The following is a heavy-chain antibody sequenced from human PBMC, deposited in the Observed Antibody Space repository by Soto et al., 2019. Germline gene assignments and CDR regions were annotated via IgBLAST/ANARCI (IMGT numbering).Heavy chain of an antibody. CDR2: IYWDDDK. Sequence: QITLKESGPTLVKPTQTLTLTCTFSGFSLSTSGVGVGWIRQPPGKALEWLALIYWDDDKRYSPSLKSRLTITKDTSKTQVVHTMANMDPVDTATYYCAPSLYDYVWGTNWCDPWGQGTLVTVSS. J-gene: IGHJ5*02. V-gene: IGHV2-5*02. CDR1: GFSLSTSGVG. D-gene: IGHD3-16*01. CDR3: APSLYDYVWGTNWCDP.